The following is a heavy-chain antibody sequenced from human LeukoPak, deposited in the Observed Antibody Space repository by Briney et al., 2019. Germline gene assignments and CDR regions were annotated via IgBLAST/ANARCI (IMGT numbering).Heavy chain of an antibody. CDR2: LYSGGCT. D-gene: IGHD3-10*01. CDR3: ARTHGGAGSPNNFDY. J-gene: IGHJ4*02. V-gene: IGHV3-53*01. CDR1: GFTVSSDY. Sequence: GGSVRLSCAASGFTVSSDYMSWVRQAPGKGPEWVSTLYSGGCTYYPDSVKGRFTISRDHSKNTVYLQMNSLRAEDTALYYCARTHGGAGSPNNFDYWGQGTLFSPSS.